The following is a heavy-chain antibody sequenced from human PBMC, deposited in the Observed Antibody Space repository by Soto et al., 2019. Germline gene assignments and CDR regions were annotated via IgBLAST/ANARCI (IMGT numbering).Heavy chain of an antibody. J-gene: IGHJ4*02. V-gene: IGHV3-23*01. D-gene: IGHD2-15*01. CDR1: GFTFSSYA. Sequence: HPGGSLRLSCAASGFTFSSYAMSWVRQAPGKGLEWVSAISGSGGSTYYADSVKGRFTISRDNSKNTLYLQMNSLRAEDTAVYYCAKDRASIGYCSGGSCYFGSYWGQGPLVTVPS. CDR2: ISGSGGST. CDR3: AKDRASIGYCSGGSCYFGSY.